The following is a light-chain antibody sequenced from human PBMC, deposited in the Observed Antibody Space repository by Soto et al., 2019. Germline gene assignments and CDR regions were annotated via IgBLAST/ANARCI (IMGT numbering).Light chain of an antibody. CDR1: QSVSSY. CDR3: QQRSNWPPFT. Sequence: EIVLTQSPATLSLSPGERATLSCRASQSVSSYLAWYQQKPGQAPRLLIDDASNRATGIPAKFSGSGSGTDFTLTISSLEPEDFAVYYCQQRSNWPPFTFGGGTKVEMK. J-gene: IGKJ4*01. V-gene: IGKV3-11*01. CDR2: DAS.